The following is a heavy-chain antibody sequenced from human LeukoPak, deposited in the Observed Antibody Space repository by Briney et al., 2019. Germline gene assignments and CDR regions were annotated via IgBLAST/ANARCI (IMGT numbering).Heavy chain of an antibody. D-gene: IGHD4-17*01. J-gene: IGHJ4*02. CDR2: INNDGSGT. V-gene: IGHV3-74*01. Sequence: GSLRLSCAASGFTFSSYWMYWVRQAPGKGLVWVSHINNDGSGTNYADSVKGRFTISRDNAKNTLYLQMNSLRAEDTALYYCARDYDYGDYPGYWGQGTLVTVSS. CDR3: ARDYDYGDYPGY. CDR1: GFTFSSYW.